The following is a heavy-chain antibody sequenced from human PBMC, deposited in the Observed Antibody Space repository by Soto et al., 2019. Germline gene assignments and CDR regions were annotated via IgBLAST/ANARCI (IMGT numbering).Heavy chain of an antibody. CDR1: GFTFSSYS. Sequence: EVQLLESGGGLVQPGGSLRLSCAASGFTFSSYSMSWVRQAPGKGLEWVSGFRTSGDGGTTYYAASVKGRFTISRDNSKNMLFLQMNSRRAEDTAIYYCAKKVSSGPGSQYFDYWGQGTLVTVSS. J-gene: IGHJ4*02. V-gene: IGHV3-23*01. CDR3: AKKVSSGPGSQYFDY. CDR2: FRTSGDGGTT. D-gene: IGHD3-10*01.